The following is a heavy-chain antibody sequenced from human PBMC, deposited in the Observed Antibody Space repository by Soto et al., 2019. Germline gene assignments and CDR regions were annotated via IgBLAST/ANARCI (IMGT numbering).Heavy chain of an antibody. CDR3: ARSRDGYSFYFYYGMDG. Sequence: GGPLRLSCAASGFIFASYDMHWVRQAPGKGLEWMALILHDGSAEYYADSVKGRFTISRDNSKNTLYLQMNSLTAEDTAVYYCARSRDGYSFYFYYGMDGWGQGTTVTVSS. D-gene: IGHD4-4*01. V-gene: IGHV3-30*03. J-gene: IGHJ6*02. CDR1: GFIFASYD. CDR2: ILHDGSAE.